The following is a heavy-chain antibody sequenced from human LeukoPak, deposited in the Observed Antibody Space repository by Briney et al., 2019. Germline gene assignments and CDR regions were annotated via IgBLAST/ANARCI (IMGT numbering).Heavy chain of an antibody. D-gene: IGHD3-22*01. J-gene: IGHJ4*02. CDR2: IIPIFGTT. V-gene: IGHV1-69*05. CDR1: GGTFSSYA. Sequence: GASVKVSCKASGGTFSSYAFSWVRQAPGQGLEWMGGIIPIFGTTTYAQKLQGRVTMTTDTSTSTAYMELRSLRSDDTAVYYCARDRGYDSLVDYWGQGTLVTVSS. CDR3: ARDRGYDSLVDY.